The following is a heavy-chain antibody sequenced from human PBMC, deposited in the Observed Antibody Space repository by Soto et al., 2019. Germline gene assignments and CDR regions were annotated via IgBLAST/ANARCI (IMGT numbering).Heavy chain of an antibody. J-gene: IGHJ5*02. V-gene: IGHV3-23*01. CDR2: SSGSGGYT. Sequence: DVQLLQSGGGLVQPGGSLSLSCAAPGFTIGSDAMSWVRQAPGKGLEWVSASSGSGGYTLYADSVRGRFTISRDNSRNTLYLQMNSLRLDNTAIYYCAKGRTPGCSGGSCTIRNGFDPWGQGTLVTVSS. CDR1: GFTIGSDA. D-gene: IGHD2-15*01. CDR3: AKGRTPGCSGGSCTIRNGFDP.